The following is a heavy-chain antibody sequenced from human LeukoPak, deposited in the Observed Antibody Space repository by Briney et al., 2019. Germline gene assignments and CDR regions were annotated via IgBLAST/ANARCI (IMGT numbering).Heavy chain of an antibody. D-gene: IGHD6-6*01. CDR2: IIPIFGTP. V-gene: IGHV1-69*13. CDR1: GGTVTTYT. CDR3: ASIAARLTSYYFDY. J-gene: IGHJ4*02. Sequence: ASVKVSCKASGGTVTTYTLTWVRQAPGQGLEWMGGIIPIFGTPNYAQKFQGRVTITADESTSTAYMELSSLRSEDTAVYYCASIAARLTSYYFDYWGQGTLVTVSS.